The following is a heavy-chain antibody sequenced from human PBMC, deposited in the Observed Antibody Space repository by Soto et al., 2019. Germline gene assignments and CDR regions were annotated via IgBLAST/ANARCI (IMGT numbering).Heavy chain of an antibody. V-gene: IGHV1-18*01. D-gene: IGHD2-8*01. CDR1: GYTFTNFG. Sequence: ASVKVSCKTSGYTFTNFGISWLLQAPGQGLEWMGWINTYNGNTNSAQMVQGRVTMTTDTSTSTVYMGLRSLISDDTAMYYCAREYCSKGVCYGVDYWGQGTLVTVSS. CDR2: INTYNGNT. CDR3: AREYCSKGVCYGVDY. J-gene: IGHJ4*02.